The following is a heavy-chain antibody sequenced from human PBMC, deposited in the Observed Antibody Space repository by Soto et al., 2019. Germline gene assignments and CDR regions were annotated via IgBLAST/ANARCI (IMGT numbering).Heavy chain of an antibody. J-gene: IGHJ5*02. CDR3: AKDSIAARPRWFDP. CDR1: GFTFCSYA. D-gene: IGHD6-6*01. Sequence: RLSCAASGFTFCSYAMSWVRQAPGKGLEWVSAISGSGGSTYYADSVKGRFTISRDNSKNTLYLQMNSLRAEDTAVYYCAKDSIAARPRWFDPWGQGTLVTVSS. V-gene: IGHV3-23*01. CDR2: ISGSGGST.